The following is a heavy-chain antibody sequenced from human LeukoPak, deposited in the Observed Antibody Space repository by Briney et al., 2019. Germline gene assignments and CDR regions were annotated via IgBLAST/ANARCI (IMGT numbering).Heavy chain of an antibody. CDR3: ARDLYFGLGY. D-gene: IGHD3/OR15-3a*01. V-gene: IGHV1-2*02. CDR1: GYAFTGYY. J-gene: IGHJ4*02. CDR2: IDPNSGGT. Sequence: GASVKVSCKASGYAFTGYYVHFVRQAPGQGLEWMGWIDPNSGGTNYAQKFQGRVTLTRDTSISTAYMELSSLRSDDTAVFYCARDLYFGLGYWGQGTLVTVPS.